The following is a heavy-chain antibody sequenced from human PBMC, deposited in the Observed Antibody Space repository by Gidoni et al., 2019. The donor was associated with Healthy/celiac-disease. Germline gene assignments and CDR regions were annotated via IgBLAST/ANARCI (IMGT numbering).Heavy chain of an antibody. CDR2: IKQDGSEK. V-gene: IGHV3-7*01. D-gene: IGHD6-19*01. Sequence: EVQLVESGGGLVQPGGSLRLSCAASGFTFSSYWMSWVRQAPGKGLEWVANIKQDGSEKYYVDSVKGRFTISRDNAKNSLYLQMNSLRAEDTAVYYCARGEPGYSSGWYRDPWFDPWGQGTLVTVSS. J-gene: IGHJ5*02. CDR1: GFTFSSYW. CDR3: ARGEPGYSSGWYRDPWFDP.